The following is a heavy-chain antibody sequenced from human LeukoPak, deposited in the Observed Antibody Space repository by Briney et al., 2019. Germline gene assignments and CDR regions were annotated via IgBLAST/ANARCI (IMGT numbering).Heavy chain of an antibody. V-gene: IGHV4-34*01. J-gene: IGHJ4*02. Sequence: PSEALSLTCAVYGGSFSGHYWTWIRQPPGKGLEWIGESTHSGSINYNPSLKSRVTISVDTSKSQFSLKLTSVTAAVTAVYHCARGRTGAAALDFWGPGTLVTVSS. CDR1: GGSFSGHY. D-gene: IGHD2-2*01. CDR3: ARGRTGAAALDF. CDR2: STHSGSI.